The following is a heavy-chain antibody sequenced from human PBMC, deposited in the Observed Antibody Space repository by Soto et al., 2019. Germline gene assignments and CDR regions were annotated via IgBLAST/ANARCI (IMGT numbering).Heavy chain of an antibody. J-gene: IGHJ4*02. Sequence: PSETLSLTCTVSGGSINSGGYYWSWIRQHPGKGLEWIGYIYYSGSTYYNPSLKSRLTISVDTSKNQFSLKLSSVTAADTAVYYCARDRSYYGSGSLDYWGQGTLVTVSS. CDR1: GGSINSGGYY. CDR3: ARDRSYYGSGSLDY. D-gene: IGHD3-10*01. V-gene: IGHV4-31*03. CDR2: IYYSGST.